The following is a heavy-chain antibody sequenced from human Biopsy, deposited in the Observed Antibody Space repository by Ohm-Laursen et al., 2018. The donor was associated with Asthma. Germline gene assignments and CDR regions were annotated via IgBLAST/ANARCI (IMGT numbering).Heavy chain of an antibody. Sequence: SLRLSCAASGFTFSSYGMHWVRQAPGKGLEWVAVIWYDGSNKYYADSVKGRFTISRDNSKNTLYLQMNSLRPDDTAVYYCARDVMEWYLPAFDFWGQGTLATVSS. CDR3: ARDVMEWYLPAFDF. CDR1: GFTFSSYG. CDR2: IWYDGSNK. J-gene: IGHJ4*02. V-gene: IGHV3-33*01. D-gene: IGHD3-3*01.